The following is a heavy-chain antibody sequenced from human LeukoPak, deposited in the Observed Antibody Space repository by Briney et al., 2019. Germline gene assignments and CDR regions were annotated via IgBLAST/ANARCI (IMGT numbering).Heavy chain of an antibody. V-gene: IGHV4-39*01. CDR1: GASMSTSSHY. J-gene: IGHJ4*02. CDR2: THYGGNT. Sequence: PSETLSLTCNVSGASMSTSSHYWSWIRQPPGKGLEWIGSTHYGGNTYYNPSLNSRVTISVDTSKKQFSLKLTSVTAADTAVYYCAGRVGATIWTGMEFWGQGTLVTVSS. D-gene: IGHD1-26*01. CDR3: AGRVGATIWTGMEF.